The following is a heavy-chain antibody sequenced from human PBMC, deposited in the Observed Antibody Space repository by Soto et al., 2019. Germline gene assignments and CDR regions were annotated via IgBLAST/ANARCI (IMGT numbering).Heavy chain of an antibody. Sequence: SVKVSCKASVFTFASCAVQWVRQARGQRLEWIGWIVVGSGNTNYAQKFQERVTITRDMSTSTAYMELSSLRSEDTAVYYCAADRFGAYCDFWSGSPTPYYYYGMDVWGQGTTVTVSS. CDR1: VFTFASCA. V-gene: IGHV1-58*01. CDR3: AADRFGAYCDFWSGSPTPYYYYGMDV. J-gene: IGHJ6*02. D-gene: IGHD3-3*01. CDR2: IVVGSGNT.